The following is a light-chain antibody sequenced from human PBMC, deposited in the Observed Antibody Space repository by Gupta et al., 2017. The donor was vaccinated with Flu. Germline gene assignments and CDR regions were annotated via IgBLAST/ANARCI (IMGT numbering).Light chain of an antibody. CDR1: SLRSDY. CDR3: KSRDSSGNPVV. CDR2: GKN. J-gene: IGLJ3*02. V-gene: IGLV3-19*01. Sequence: GDSLRSDYASWYQQKAGQAPVLVIYGKNNRPSGIPDRFSGSTSGDTASLTISGAQTEDEADYYCKSRDSSGNPVVFGGGTRLTVL.